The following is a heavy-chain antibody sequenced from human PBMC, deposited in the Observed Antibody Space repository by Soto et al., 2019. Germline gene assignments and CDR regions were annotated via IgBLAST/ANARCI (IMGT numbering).Heavy chain of an antibody. Sequence: GESLKISCKGSGYSFTSYWIGWVRQMPGKGLEWMGIIYPGDSDTNYSPSFQGHVTISADKSISTAYLQWSSLKASDTAMYYCARLQAAAGGNDLTFDYWGQGTLVTVSS. CDR1: GYSFTSYW. CDR3: ARLQAAAGGNDLTFDY. CDR2: IYPGDSDT. D-gene: IGHD6-13*01. J-gene: IGHJ4*02. V-gene: IGHV5-51*01.